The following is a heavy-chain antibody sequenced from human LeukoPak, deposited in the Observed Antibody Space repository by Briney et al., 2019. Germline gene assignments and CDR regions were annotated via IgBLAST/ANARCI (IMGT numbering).Heavy chain of an antibody. CDR3: ARDNNWNSGYFDY. V-gene: IGHV3-21*01. Sequence: GGSLTLSCAPSGFTFSSYSMNWVRQAPGKGREWVSSISSSSSHIYYADSVKGRFTICRDNAKNSLYLQMNSLIAEDTAVYYCARDNNWNSGYFDYWGQGTLVTVSS. CDR1: GFTFSSYS. CDR2: ISSSSSHI. J-gene: IGHJ4*02. D-gene: IGHD1-1*01.